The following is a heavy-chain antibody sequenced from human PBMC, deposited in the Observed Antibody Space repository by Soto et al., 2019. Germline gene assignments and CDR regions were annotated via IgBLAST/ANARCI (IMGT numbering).Heavy chain of an antibody. D-gene: IGHD3-3*01. J-gene: IGHJ4*02. Sequence: GGSLRLSCAAPVFTFSSYGMHWVRQAPGKGLEWVAVIWYDGNNKYYADSVKGRFTISRDNSKNTLYLQMNSLRAEDTAIYYRARVSRSGYYPKYWGQGTLVTVSS. CDR2: IWYDGNNK. CDR3: ARVSRSGYYPKY. V-gene: IGHV3-33*01. CDR1: VFTFSSYG.